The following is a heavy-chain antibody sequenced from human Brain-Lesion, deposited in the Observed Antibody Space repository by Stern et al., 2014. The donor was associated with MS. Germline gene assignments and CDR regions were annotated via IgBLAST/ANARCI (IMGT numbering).Heavy chain of an antibody. D-gene: IGHD3-16*01. CDR1: GFTFENYG. CDR2: IWYDGTEE. Sequence: VQLVESGGGVVQPGRSLRLSCAASGFTFENYGMHWVRQAPGKGLEWVALIWYDGTEEYYTDSVKGRFTIFRDNSKRILYLQMKRLRAEDTAVYYCARRRSLLGPYAMDVWGQGTPVIVSS. V-gene: IGHV3-33*01. CDR3: ARRRSLLGPYAMDV. J-gene: IGHJ6*02.